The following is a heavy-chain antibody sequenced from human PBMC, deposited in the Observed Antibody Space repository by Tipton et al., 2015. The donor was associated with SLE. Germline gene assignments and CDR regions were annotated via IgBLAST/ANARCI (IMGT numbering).Heavy chain of an antibody. CDR2: IRYDGSNK. CDR3: VRVPKTSYWYFDL. J-gene: IGHJ2*01. Sequence: SLRLSCAASGFTFSSYGMHWVRQAPGKGLEWVAFIRYDGSNKYYADSVKGRFTISRDNSKNTLYLQMNSLRAEDTAVYYCVRVPKTSYWYFDLWGRGTLVTVSS. CDR1: GFTFSSYG. V-gene: IGHV3-30*02.